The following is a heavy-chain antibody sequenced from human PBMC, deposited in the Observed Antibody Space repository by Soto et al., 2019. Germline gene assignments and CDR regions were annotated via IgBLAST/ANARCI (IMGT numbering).Heavy chain of an antibody. J-gene: IGHJ6*02. D-gene: IGHD3-3*01. CDR1: GLSVNVYY. V-gene: IGHV4-59*02. CDR2: IYYSGST. CDR3: ARDPYYDFWSGPSRNYYYYYGMDV. Sequence: SATLSLTCAIYGLSVNVYYWIWSRQPPGPGLDRIGYIYYSGSTNYNPSLKSRVTISVDTSKNQFSLKLSSVTAADTAVYYCARDPYYDFWSGPSRNYYYYYGMDVWGQGTTVTGS.